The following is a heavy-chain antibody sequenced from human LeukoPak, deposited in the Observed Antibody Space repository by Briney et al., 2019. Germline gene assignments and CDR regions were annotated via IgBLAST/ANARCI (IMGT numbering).Heavy chain of an antibody. CDR1: GGSFSGYY. CDR2: INHSGST. Sequence: KPSETLSLTCAVYGGSFSGYYWSWLRQPPGKGLEWLGEINHSGSTNYNPSLKSRVTISVDTSKNQFSLKLSSVTAADTAVYYCARVVAAVADNWFDPWGQGTLVTVSS. CDR3: ARVVAAVADNWFDP. J-gene: IGHJ5*02. D-gene: IGHD6-19*01. V-gene: IGHV4-34*01.